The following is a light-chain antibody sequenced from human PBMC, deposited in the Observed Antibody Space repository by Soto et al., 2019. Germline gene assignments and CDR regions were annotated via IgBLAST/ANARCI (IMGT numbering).Light chain of an antibody. CDR1: QSISSW. CDR2: DAS. V-gene: IGKV1-5*01. Sequence: DIQMTQSPSTLSASVGDRVTITCRASQSISSWLAWYQQKPGKAPKLLIYDASSLESGVPSRFSGSGSGTEFTLTISSLQPDDFATYYCQQYNSYSPKYTFGQWTKLEIK. CDR3: QQYNSYSPKYT. J-gene: IGKJ2*01.